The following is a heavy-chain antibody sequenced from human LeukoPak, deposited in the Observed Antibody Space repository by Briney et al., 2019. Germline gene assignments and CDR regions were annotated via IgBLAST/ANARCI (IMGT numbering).Heavy chain of an antibody. J-gene: IGHJ4*02. V-gene: IGHV3-38-3*01. D-gene: IGHD5-18*01. CDR1: GFTVSSNE. CDR2: ISGGST. Sequence: GGSLRLSCAASGFTVSSNEMSWVRQAPGKGLEWVSSISGGSTYYADSRKGRFTISGDNSKNTLHLQMNSLRAEDTAVYYCAKDRNGYSSTFDYWGQGTLVTVSS. CDR3: AKDRNGYSSTFDY.